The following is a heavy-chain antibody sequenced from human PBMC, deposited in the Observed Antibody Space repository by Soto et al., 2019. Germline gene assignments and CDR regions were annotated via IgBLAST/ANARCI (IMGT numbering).Heavy chain of an antibody. D-gene: IGHD6-13*01. V-gene: IGHV3-21*01. CDR3: ARFTHSSTGYTSSSYFDY. J-gene: IGHJ4*02. CDR1: GFTFSSYS. CDR2: ISSNSSYI. Sequence: EVQLVESGGGLVKPGGSLRLSCAASGFTFSSYSMNWVRQAPGKGLEWVSSISSNSSYIYYAVSVKGRFTISRDNAKNSVYLQMNSLRAEYTAVYFCARFTHSSTGYTSSSYFDYWGQGTLVTVSS.